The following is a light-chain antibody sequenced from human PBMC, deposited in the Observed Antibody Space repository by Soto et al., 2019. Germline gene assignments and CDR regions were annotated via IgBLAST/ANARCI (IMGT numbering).Light chain of an antibody. CDR1: QSVSAR. CDR3: QQRSNWPLT. J-gene: IGKJ4*01. V-gene: IGKV3-11*01. CDR2: DVF. Sequence: EIVLTQSPDTLSLSPGESATLSCRASQSVSARLAWYKHKPGQPPRLLISDVFNRASGVAERFSGSGSETDFTLIISSLEPEDFAVYYCQQRSNWPLTFGGGTKVEIK.